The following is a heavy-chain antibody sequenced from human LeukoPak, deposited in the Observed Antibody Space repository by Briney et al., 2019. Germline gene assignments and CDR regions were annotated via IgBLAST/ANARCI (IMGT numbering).Heavy chain of an antibody. CDR2: ISSSGSTI. D-gene: IGHD6-19*01. Sequence: GGSLRLSCAASGFTFSDYYMSWIRQAPGRGLEWVSYISSSGSTIYYADSVKGRFTISRDNAKNSLYLQMNSLRAEDTAVYYCARYGNGAWLGHYAFDMWGQGTMVTVSS. V-gene: IGHV3-11*01. CDR1: GFTFSDYY. CDR3: ARYGNGAWLGHYAFDM. J-gene: IGHJ3*02.